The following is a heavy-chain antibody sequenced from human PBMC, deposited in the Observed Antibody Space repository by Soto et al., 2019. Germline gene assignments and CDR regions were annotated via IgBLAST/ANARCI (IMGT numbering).Heavy chain of an antibody. CDR1: GYTFTSYD. CDR2: MNPNSGNT. Sequence: QVQLVQSGAEVKKPGASVKVSCKTSGYTFTSYDINWVRQATGQGLEWMGWMNPNSGNTAYAQKFQGRVTMTRNTSRSTAYMELSSLSSDDTAVYYCARERSSGAVAIWRHGTMVPVSS. J-gene: IGHJ3*02. CDR3: ARERSSGAVAI. D-gene: IGHD1-26*01. V-gene: IGHV1-8*01.